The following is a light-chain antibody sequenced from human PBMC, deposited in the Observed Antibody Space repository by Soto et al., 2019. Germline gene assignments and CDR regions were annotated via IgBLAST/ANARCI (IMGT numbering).Light chain of an antibody. CDR3: SSYAGRNNLV. CDR1: SSDIGGYNH. V-gene: IGLV2-8*01. J-gene: IGLJ2*01. CDR2: EVS. Sequence: QSALTQPPSASGSPGQSVTISCTGTSSDIGGYNHVSWYQQYPGKAPKLMIYEVSKRPSGVPDRFSGSKSGNTASLTVSGLQAEDEADYYCSSYAGRNNLVFGGGTQLTVL.